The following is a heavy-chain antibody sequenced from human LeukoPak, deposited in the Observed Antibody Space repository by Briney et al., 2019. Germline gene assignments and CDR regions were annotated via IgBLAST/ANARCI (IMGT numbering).Heavy chain of an antibody. V-gene: IGHV4-61*02. CDR1: GDSITRGTYY. CDR2: IHTSSRV. J-gene: IGHJ4*02. Sequence: SETLSLTCTVSGDSITRGTYYWNWIRQPAGKGLEWIGRIHTSSRVNYNPSLKSRVTISIDTSRHLVSLRLTSVTAADAAVYYCARDRGNGDCGDYFDSWGQGTLVSVSS. D-gene: IGHD2-21*02. CDR3: ARDRGNGDCGDYFDS.